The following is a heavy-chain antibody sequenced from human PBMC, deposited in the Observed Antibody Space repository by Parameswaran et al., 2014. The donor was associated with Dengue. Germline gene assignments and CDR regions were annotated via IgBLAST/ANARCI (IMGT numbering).Heavy chain of an antibody. J-gene: IGHJ6*02. CDR2: ISAYNGNT. D-gene: IGHD4-17*01. CDR1: LHFTSYG. Sequence: ASVKVSWQGFWLHFTSYGISWVRQAPGQGLEWMGWISAYNGNTNYAQKLQGRVTMTTDTSTSTAYMELRSLRSDDTAVYYCARVGVLTVTTRMGYYYGMDVWGQGTTVTVSS. CDR3: ARVGVLTVTTRMGYYYGMDV. V-gene: IGHV1-18*04.